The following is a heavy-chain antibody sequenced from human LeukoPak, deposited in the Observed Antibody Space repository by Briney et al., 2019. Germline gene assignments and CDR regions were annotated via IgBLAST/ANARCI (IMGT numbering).Heavy chain of an antibody. J-gene: IGHJ4*02. V-gene: IGHV3-30*02. CDR1: GFTLSTYG. CDR2: IWHDGTNK. CDR3: APAGE. D-gene: IGHD3-16*01. Sequence: GGSLRLSCAASGFTLSTYGMHWVRQAPGKGLEWVAFIWHDGTNKYYADSAKGRFTISRDDSKNTLYLQMNSLRAEDTAVYYCAPAGEGGQGTLVTVSS.